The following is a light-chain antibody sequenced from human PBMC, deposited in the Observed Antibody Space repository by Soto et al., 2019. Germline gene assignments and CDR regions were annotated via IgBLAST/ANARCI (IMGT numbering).Light chain of an antibody. V-gene: IGLV1-36*01. CDR3: AAWDDSLNGLV. CDR2: YDD. CDR1: SSNIGNNA. Sequence: QSVLTQPPSVSEAPRQRVTISCSGSSSNIGNNAVNWYQQLPGKAPKLLIYYDDLVPSGVSDRFSGSKSGTSASLAISGLQSEDEADYYCAAWDDSLNGLVVGTGTKLTVL. J-gene: IGLJ1*01.